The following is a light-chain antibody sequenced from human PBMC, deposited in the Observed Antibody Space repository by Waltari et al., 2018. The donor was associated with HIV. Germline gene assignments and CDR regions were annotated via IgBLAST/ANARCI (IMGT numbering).Light chain of an antibody. J-gene: IGLJ2*01. CDR3: SSYAGSKVL. CDR1: SSDVGAYNY. Sequence: QSALTQPPSASGSPGQSVTISCTGTSSDVGAYNYVSWYQQYPGKAPKLMIYEVTKRPSGVPDRFSGSKSGNTGSLTVSGLQAEDEADYYCSSYAGSKVLFGGGTELTVL. CDR2: EVT. V-gene: IGLV2-8*01.